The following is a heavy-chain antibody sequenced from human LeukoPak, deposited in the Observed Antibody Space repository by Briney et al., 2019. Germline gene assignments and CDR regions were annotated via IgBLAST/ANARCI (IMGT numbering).Heavy chain of an antibody. Sequence: GGSLRLSCAASGFTFSTFAMTWVRQAPGKGLEWVSTISTSGATTYYADSVKGGFTISRGNSKNTLYLQLNSLRADDTAIYYCAKGQYYYASGRAPFESWGQGTLVTVSS. V-gene: IGHV3-23*01. CDR3: AKGQYYYASGRAPFES. CDR2: ISTSGATT. J-gene: IGHJ4*02. CDR1: GFTFSTFA. D-gene: IGHD3-10*01.